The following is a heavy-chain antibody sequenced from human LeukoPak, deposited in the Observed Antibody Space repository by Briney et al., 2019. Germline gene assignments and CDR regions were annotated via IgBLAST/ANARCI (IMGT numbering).Heavy chain of an antibody. D-gene: IGHD3-10*02. CDR3: AELGITMIGGV. J-gene: IGHJ6*04. CDR1: GFIFSDFY. CDR2: ISARGSTI. V-gene: IGHV3-11*04. Sequence: SGGSLRLSCAASGFIFSDFYMTWIRQAPGRGLEWVSYISARGSTIYYADSVKGRFTISRDNAKNSLYLQMNSLRAEDTAVYYCAELGITMIGGVWGKGTTVTISS.